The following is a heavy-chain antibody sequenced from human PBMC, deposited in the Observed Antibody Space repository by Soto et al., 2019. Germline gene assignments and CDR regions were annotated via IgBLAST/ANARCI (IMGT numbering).Heavy chain of an antibody. Sequence: QVQLQQWGAGLLKPSETLSLTCAVYGGSFSGYYWSWIRQPPGKGLEWIGEINHSGSTNYNPSLKSRVTISVDTSKNQFSLKLSSVTAADTAVYYCARGLGIAVGSEIDYWGQGTLVTVSS. V-gene: IGHV4-34*01. CDR2: INHSGST. D-gene: IGHD6-19*01. CDR1: GGSFSGYY. CDR3: ARGLGIAVGSEIDY. J-gene: IGHJ4*02.